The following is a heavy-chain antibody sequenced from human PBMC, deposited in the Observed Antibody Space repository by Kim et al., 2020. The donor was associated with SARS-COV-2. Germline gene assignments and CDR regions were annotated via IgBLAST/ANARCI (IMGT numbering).Heavy chain of an antibody. CDR3: ARLLARQVADS. CDR2: IKQDGSEK. J-gene: IGHJ4*02. CDR1: GFIFSRHW. D-gene: IGHD6-25*01. Sequence: GGSLRLSCAASGFIFSRHWMSWVRQAPGKGLEWVANIKQDGSEKYYVDSVMGRFTISRDNAKNSLYLQMDSLRAEDTAVYYCARLLARQVADSWGQGTLVTVSS. V-gene: IGHV3-7*01.